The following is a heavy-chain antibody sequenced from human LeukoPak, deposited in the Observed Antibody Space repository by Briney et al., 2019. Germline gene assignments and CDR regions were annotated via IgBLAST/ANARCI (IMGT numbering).Heavy chain of an antibody. CDR2: FDPEDGET. V-gene: IGHV1-24*01. CDR3: ATTPKYSSGWPFDY. D-gene: IGHD6-19*01. Sequence: ASVKVSCKVSGYTLTELSMHWVRQAPGKGLEWMGGFDPEDGETIYAQKFQGRVTMTEDTSTDTAYMEPSSLRSEDTAVYYCATTPKYSSGWPFDYWGQGTLVTVSS. J-gene: IGHJ4*02. CDR1: GYTLTELS.